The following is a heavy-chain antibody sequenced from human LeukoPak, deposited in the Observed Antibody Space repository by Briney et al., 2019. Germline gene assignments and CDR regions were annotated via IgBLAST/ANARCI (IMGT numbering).Heavy chain of an antibody. J-gene: IGHJ6*03. CDR1: GYTFTNYY. CDR3: ARHSGWGQTNYYYSYMDV. Sequence: AASVKVSCKASGYTFTNYYMHWVRQAPGQGLEWMGLINPGGGNTNYAQNFQGRVTMTRDTSTSTVYMELRSLRSDDTAVYYCARHSGWGQTNYYYSYMDVWGKGTTVTISS. D-gene: IGHD5-12*01. V-gene: IGHV1-46*01. CDR2: INPGGGNT.